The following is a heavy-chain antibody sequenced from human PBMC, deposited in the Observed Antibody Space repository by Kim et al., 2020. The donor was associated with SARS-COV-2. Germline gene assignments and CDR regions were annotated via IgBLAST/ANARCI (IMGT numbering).Heavy chain of an antibody. J-gene: IGHJ3*02. CDR1: GFTFDDYA. V-gene: IGHV3-9*01. Sequence: GGSLRLSCAASGFTFDDYAMHWVRQAPGKGLEWVSGISWNSGSIGYADSVKGRFTISRDNAKNSLYLQMNSLRAEDTALYYCAKGPLGSGSYYIAGAFDIWGQGTMVTVSS. D-gene: IGHD3-10*01. CDR3: AKGPLGSGSYYIAGAFDI. CDR2: ISWNSGSI.